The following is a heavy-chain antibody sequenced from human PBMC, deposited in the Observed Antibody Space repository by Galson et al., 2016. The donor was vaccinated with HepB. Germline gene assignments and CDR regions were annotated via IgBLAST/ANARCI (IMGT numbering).Heavy chain of an antibody. CDR1: GLTFSGSA. CDR3: TRHLDPGYSSSWYFWFDP. Sequence: SLRLSCAVSGLTFSGSAMRWVRQASGKGLEWVGHIRSKANNYATAYAASVKGRFTISRDDSKNTAYLQMNSLKTEDTAVYYCTRHLDPGYSSSWYFWFDPWGQGTLVTVSS. CDR2: IRSKANNYAT. D-gene: IGHD6-13*01. V-gene: IGHV3-73*01. J-gene: IGHJ5*02.